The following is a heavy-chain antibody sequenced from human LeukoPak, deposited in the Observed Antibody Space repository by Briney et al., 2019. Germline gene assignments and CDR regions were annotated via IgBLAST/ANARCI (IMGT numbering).Heavy chain of an antibody. D-gene: IGHD3-3*01. CDR2: ISGSGGST. V-gene: IGHV3-23*01. Sequence: GGSLRLSCAASGFTFSDYWMHWVRQAPGKGLEWVSAISGSGGSTYYADSVKGRFTISRDNSKNTLYLQMNSLRAEDTAVYYCAKDLNYDPFDPWGQGTLVTVSS. CDR1: GFTFSDYW. J-gene: IGHJ5*02. CDR3: AKDLNYDPFDP.